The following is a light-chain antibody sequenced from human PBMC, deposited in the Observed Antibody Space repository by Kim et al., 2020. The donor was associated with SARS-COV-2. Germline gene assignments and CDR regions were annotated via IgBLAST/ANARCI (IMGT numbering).Light chain of an antibody. V-gene: IGKV4-1*01. Sequence: DIVMTQSPDSLPVSLGERATINCKSSQSVLYSSNNRNYLAWYKQKPGQPPKLLIYWASTRESGVPDRFSGSGSGTDFTLTISSLQAEDVAVYYCQQYYTTPYTFGQGTKLEI. CDR3: QQYYTTPYT. CDR2: WAS. J-gene: IGKJ2*01. CDR1: QSVLYSSNNRNY.